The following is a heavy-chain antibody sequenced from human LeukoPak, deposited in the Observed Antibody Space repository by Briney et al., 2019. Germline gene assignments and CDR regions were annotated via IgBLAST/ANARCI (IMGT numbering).Heavy chain of an antibody. CDR3: ARLVLYCSSTSCYFDC. CDR2: INPNSGGT. D-gene: IGHD2-2*01. V-gene: IGHV1-2*02. Sequence: ASVKVSCKASGYTFTGYYMHWVRQAPGQGLEWMGWINPNSGGTNYAQKFQGRVTMTRDTSISTAYMELSRLRSDDTAVYYCARLVLYCSSTSCYFDCWGQGTLVTVSS. J-gene: IGHJ4*02. CDR1: GYTFTGYY.